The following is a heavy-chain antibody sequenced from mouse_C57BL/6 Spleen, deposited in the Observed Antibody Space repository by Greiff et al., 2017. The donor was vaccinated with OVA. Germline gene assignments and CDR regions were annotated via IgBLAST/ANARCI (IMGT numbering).Heavy chain of an antibody. D-gene: IGHD3-3*01. J-gene: IGHJ2*01. CDR2: IDPSDSYT. CDR1: GYTFTSYW. Sequence: VQLQQPGAELVKPGASVKLSCKASGYTFTSYWMQWVKQRPGQGLEWIGEIDPSDSYTNYNQKFKGKATLTVDTSSSTAYMQLSSLTSEDAAVHYCARYSQAGEYYFDYWGQGTTLTVSS. CDR3: ARYSQAGEYYFDY. V-gene: IGHV1-50*01.